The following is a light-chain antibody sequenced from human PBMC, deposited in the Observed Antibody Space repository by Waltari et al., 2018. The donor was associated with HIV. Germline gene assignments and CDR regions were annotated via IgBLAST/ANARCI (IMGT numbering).Light chain of an antibody. CDR2: SNT. CDR3: AAWDDRLNGVV. V-gene: IGLV1-44*01. J-gene: IGLJ2*01. CDR1: CANVGGNP. Sequence: QSVLTHPPSAAGTPGQRATVSCSGSCANVGGNPVTWYQQLPGTTPKLLINSNTQRPSGVPDRFSGSKSGTSASLAISGLQSEDEADYYCAAWDDRLNGVVFGGGTKLTVL.